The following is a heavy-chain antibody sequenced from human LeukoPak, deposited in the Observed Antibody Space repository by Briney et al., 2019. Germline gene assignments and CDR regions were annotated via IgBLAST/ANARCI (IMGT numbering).Heavy chain of an antibody. D-gene: IGHD3-3*01. Sequence: HPGGSLRLSCAASGFRFNIYAMRWLPPAPGKALEWVSAISGSGANTYSADSVRGRFTISRDNSKNPLYLQMNSLKAEDTAVYFCAKDSMLDFWSACSTYFYYMDVWGKGTTVTVSS. CDR2: ISGSGANT. CDR1: GFRFNIYA. CDR3: AKDSMLDFWSACSTYFYYMDV. V-gene: IGHV3-23*01. J-gene: IGHJ6*03.